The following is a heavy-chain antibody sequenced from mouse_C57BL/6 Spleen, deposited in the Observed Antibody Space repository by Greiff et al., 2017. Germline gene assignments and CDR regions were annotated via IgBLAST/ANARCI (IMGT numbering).Heavy chain of an antibody. CDR3: ARCGTTVVATNFDY. CDR2: IYPGSGNT. D-gene: IGHD1-1*01. Sequence: QVQLQQSGAELVRPGASVKLSCKASGYTFTDYYINWVKQRPGQGLEWIARIYPGSGNTYYNEKFKGKATLTAEKSSSTAYMQLSSLTSEDSAVYFCARCGTTVVATNFDYWGQGTTLTVSS. J-gene: IGHJ2*01. V-gene: IGHV1-76*01. CDR1: GYTFTDYY.